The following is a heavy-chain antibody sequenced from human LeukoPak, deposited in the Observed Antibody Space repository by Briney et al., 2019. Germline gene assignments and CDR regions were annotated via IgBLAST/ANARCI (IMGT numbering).Heavy chain of an antibody. Sequence: PGRSLRLSCAASGFTFDDYAMHWVRQAPGKGLEWVSGISWNSGSIGYADSVKGRFTISRDNSKNTLYLQMNSLRAEDTAVYYCEGYSNSGSYPDWGQGTLVTVAS. CDR1: GFTFDDYA. CDR3: EGYSNSGSYPD. V-gene: IGHV3-9*01. D-gene: IGHD3-10*01. J-gene: IGHJ4*02. CDR2: ISWNSGSI.